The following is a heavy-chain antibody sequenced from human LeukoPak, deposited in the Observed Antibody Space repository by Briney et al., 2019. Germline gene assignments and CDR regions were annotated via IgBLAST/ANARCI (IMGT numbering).Heavy chain of an antibody. J-gene: IGHJ6*04. D-gene: IGHD2-2*01. V-gene: IGHV4-38-2*02. Sequence: PSETLSLTCTVSGYSISSGYYWGWIRQPPGKGLEWIGSIYHSGSTYYNPSLKSRVTISVDTSKNQFSLKLSSVTAADTAVYYCARDVGYCSSTSCLGVWGKGTTVTVSS. CDR2: IYHSGST. CDR1: GYSISSGYY. CDR3: ARDVGYCSSTSCLGV.